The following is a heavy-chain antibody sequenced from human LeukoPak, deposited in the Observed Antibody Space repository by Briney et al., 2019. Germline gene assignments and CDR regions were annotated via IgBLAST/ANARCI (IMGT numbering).Heavy chain of an antibody. CDR2: INSSGTTI. J-gene: IGHJ4*02. D-gene: IGHD1-26*01. V-gene: IGHV3-48*01. Sequence: GGSLRLSCAASGFTFSSYSMNWVRQAPGKGLEWVSYINSSGTTISYAQSVKGRFTITRDNAQNSLTLHMNTLRADDTAVYYCAKDGGTHFDHWGQGTLVTVSS. CDR1: GFTFSSYS. CDR3: AKDGGTHFDH.